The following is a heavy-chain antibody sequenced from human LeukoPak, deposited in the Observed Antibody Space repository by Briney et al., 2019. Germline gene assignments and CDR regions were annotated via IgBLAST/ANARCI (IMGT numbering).Heavy chain of an antibody. CDR1: GFTFSSYS. D-gene: IGHD2-2*01. V-gene: IGHV3-21*01. CDR3: ARVRRWDIVVVPAATSDAFDI. J-gene: IGHJ3*02. Sequence: GGSLRLSCAASGFTFSSYSMNWVRQAPGKGLEWVSSISSSSSYIYYADSVKGRFTISRDNAKSSLYLQMNSLRAEDTAVYYCARVRRWDIVVVPAATSDAFDIWGQGTMVTVSS. CDR2: ISSSSSYI.